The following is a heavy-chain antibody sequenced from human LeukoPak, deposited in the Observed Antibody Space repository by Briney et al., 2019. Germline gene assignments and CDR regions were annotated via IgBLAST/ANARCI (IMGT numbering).Heavy chain of an antibody. CDR3: ARDGSGYYSHFDY. D-gene: IGHD3-22*01. Sequence: GGSLRLSCAASGLTFSSYGMHWVRQAPGKGLEWVAVIWYDGSNKYYADSVKGRFTISRDNSKNTLYLQMNSLRAEDTAVYYCARDGSGYYSHFDYWGQGTLVTVSS. CDR1: GLTFSSYG. J-gene: IGHJ4*02. V-gene: IGHV3-33*01. CDR2: IWYDGSNK.